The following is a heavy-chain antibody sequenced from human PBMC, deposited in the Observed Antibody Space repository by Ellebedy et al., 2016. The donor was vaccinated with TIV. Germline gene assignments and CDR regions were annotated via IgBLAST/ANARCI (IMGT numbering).Heavy chain of an antibody. J-gene: IGHJ4*02. D-gene: IGHD1-26*01. Sequence: HTGGSLRLSCVDSGVTFRSYWMHWVRQAPGKGLVWVSRVKSDGSDTTYADSVKGRFTISRDNAKNTLYLQMNSLRAEDTAVYFCARGTGSHPSALDYWGQGTLVTVSS. CDR2: VKSDGSDT. CDR1: GVTFRSYW. CDR3: ARGTGSHPSALDY. V-gene: IGHV3-74*01.